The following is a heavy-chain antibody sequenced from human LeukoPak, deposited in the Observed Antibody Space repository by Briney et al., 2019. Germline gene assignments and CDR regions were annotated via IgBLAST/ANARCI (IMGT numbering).Heavy chain of an antibody. D-gene: IGHD3-3*01. CDR3: AAGVALDY. CDR1: GLNFSVYY. V-gene: IGHV3-11*01. CDR2: ISKSGTTV. J-gene: IGHJ4*02. Sequence: GGSLRLSCAASGLNFSVYYMTWIRQAPGNGLEWLSLISKSGTTVYYADSVKGRFTISRDSAKNSLYLHMNSLRAEDTAVYYCAAGVALDYWGQGALVTVSS.